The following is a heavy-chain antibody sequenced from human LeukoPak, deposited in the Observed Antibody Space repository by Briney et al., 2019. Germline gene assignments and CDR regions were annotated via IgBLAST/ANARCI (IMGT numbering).Heavy chain of an antibody. CDR1: GGTFSSYA. CDR3: ASFYYDSSGYYYDWFDP. Sequence: AASVKVSCKASGGTFSSYAISWVRQAPGQGLEWMGGIIPSFGTANYAQKFQGRVTITADESTSTAYMELSSLRSEDTAVYYCASFYYDSSGYYYDWFDPWGQGTLVTVSS. V-gene: IGHV1-69*01. CDR2: IIPSFGTA. D-gene: IGHD3-22*01. J-gene: IGHJ5*02.